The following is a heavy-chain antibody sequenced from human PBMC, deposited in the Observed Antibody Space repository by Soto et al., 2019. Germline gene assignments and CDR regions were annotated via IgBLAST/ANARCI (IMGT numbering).Heavy chain of an antibody. CDR1: GFTFSHYN. CDR3: ARAGDWHGIDV. CDR2: ISSGCNTI. J-gene: IGHJ6*02. V-gene: IGHV3-48*02. Sequence: EVQLVESGGGLVQPGGSLRLSCAASGFTFSHYNMNWVRQAPGKGLEWVSYISSGCNTIYYADSVKGRFTLFRDNAKDSLYLQMNSLRDDDTAVYYCARAGDWHGIDVWGQGTTVTVSS. D-gene: IGHD2-21*01.